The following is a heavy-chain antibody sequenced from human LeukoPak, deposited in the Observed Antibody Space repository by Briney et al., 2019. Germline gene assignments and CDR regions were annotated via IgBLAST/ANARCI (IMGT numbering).Heavy chain of an antibody. J-gene: IGHJ4*02. CDR3: ARDRYGSGSYYTNSPFDY. V-gene: IGHV3-30*04. Sequence: PGRSLRLSCAASGFTFSSYAMHWVRRAPGKGLEWVAVISYDGSNKYYADSVKGRFTISRDNSKNTLYLQMNSLRAEDTAVYYCARDRYGSGSYYTNSPFDYWGQGTLVTVSS. CDR2: ISYDGSNK. D-gene: IGHD3-10*01. CDR1: GFTFSSYA.